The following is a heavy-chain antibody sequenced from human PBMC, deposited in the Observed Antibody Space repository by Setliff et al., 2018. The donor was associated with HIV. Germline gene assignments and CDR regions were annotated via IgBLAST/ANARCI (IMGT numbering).Heavy chain of an antibody. CDR3: ASTGGYSYGFFDS. V-gene: IGHV4-59*01. J-gene: IGHJ4*02. CDR2: IYYSGST. CDR1: GDSISSYY. D-gene: IGHD5-18*01. Sequence: SETLSLTCTVSGDSISSYYWSWIRQPPGKGLEWIGYIYYSGSTNYNPSLKSRVTISVDTSKNQLSLKLSSVTAADTAVYYCASTGGYSYGFFDSWGQGALVTVSS.